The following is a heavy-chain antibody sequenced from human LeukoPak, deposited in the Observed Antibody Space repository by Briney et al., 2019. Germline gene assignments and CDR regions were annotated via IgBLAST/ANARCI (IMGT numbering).Heavy chain of an antibody. CDR3: ARDQRVTGRPDIDY. J-gene: IGHJ4*02. CDR1: GFTFRNHW. CDR2: IRSDGSST. V-gene: IGHV3-74*03. D-gene: IGHD6-6*01. Sequence: GGSLRLSCAASGFTFRNHWMHWVRQTPGKGLVWVSRIRSDGSSTTYADSVKGRFTISRDNAKNTLYLRMNNLRAEDTAMYYCARDQRVTGRPDIDYWGQGTLVIVSS.